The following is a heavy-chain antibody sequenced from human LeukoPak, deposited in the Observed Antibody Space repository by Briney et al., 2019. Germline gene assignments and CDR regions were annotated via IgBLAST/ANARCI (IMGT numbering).Heavy chain of an antibody. J-gene: IGHJ5*02. CDR3: ARALGWFDP. CDR2: IYYSGST. V-gene: IGHV4-39*07. CDR1: GGSISSSSYY. Sequence: SGTLSLTCTVSGGSISSSSYYWGWIRQPPGKGLEWIGSIYYSGSTYYNPSLKSRVTISVDTSKNQFSLKLSSVTAADTAVYYCARALGWFDPWGQGTLVTVSS.